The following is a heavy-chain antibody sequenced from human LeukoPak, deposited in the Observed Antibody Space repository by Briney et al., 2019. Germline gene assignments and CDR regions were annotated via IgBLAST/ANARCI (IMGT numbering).Heavy chain of an antibody. CDR2: ISWDGGGT. D-gene: IGHD3-10*01. CDR1: GFTFDDYA. CDR3: AKDMAAYYYASGNIDY. V-gene: IGHV3-43D*03. J-gene: IGHJ4*02. Sequence: PGGSLRLSCAASGFTFDDYAMHWVRQAPGKGLEWVSLISWDGGGTYYADSVKGRFSISRDNSKNSLHLQMNSLRAEDTALYYCAKDMAAYYYASGNIDYWGQGTLVTVSS.